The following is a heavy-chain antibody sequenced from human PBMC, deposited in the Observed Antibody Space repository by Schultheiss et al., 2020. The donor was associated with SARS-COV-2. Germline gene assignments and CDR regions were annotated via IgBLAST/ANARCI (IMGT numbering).Heavy chain of an antibody. V-gene: IGHV3-7*01. CDR2: IRQDGREK. CDR1: GFTFSSYW. Sequence: GGSLRLSCAASGFTFSSYWMHWVRQAPGKGLEWVGNIRQDGREKFYVGSVKGRFTVSRDNAKNSLYLQMDSLRAEDTAVYYCARDDKESYFFDYWGQGTLVTVSS. J-gene: IGHJ4*02. D-gene: IGHD2-21*01. CDR3: ARDDKESYFFDY.